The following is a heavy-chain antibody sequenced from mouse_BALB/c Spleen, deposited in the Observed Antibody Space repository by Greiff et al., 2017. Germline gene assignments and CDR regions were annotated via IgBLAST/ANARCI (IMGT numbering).Heavy chain of an antibody. J-gene: IGHJ4*01. CDR1: GYTFTSYW. CDR2: INPSNGRT. V-gene: IGHV1S81*02. Sequence: QVQLQQPGAELVKPGASVKLSCKASGYTFTSYWMHWVKQRPGQGLEWIGEINPSNGRTNYNEKFKSKATLTVDKSSSTAYMQLSSLTSEDSAVYYCARSDYRYDGGAYYYAMDYWGQGTSVTVSS. CDR3: ARSDYRYDGGAYYYAMDY. D-gene: IGHD2-14*01.